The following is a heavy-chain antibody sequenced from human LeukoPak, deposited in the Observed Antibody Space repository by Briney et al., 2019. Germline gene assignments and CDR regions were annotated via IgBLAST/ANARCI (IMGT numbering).Heavy chain of an antibody. CDR2: SIPFFGTA. CDR1: GDTFNSYV. Sequence: ASVKVSCKASGDTFNSYVFSWVRQAPGQGLEWMGGSIPFFGTANYAQKFQGRVTITADTSTSTAYMELSSLRSEDTAVYYCARDREIGYSYGYSYDYWGQGTLVTVSS. V-gene: IGHV1-69*06. J-gene: IGHJ4*02. D-gene: IGHD5-18*01. CDR3: ARDREIGYSYGYSYDY.